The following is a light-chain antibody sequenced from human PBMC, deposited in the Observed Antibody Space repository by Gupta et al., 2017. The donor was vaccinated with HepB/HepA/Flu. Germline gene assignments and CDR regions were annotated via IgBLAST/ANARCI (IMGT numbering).Light chain of an antibody. V-gene: IGKV1-5*03. CDR1: QSISSW. Sequence: DMQMTQSSSTLSASVGDRVTITCRASQSISSWLAWYQQKPGTAPTLLISKASSLESGVPSRFSGSGSWTEFTLTISLLQPDDFATYYCQHYNSYPWTFGQGTKVEIK. J-gene: IGKJ1*01. CDR2: KAS. CDR3: QHYNSYPWT.